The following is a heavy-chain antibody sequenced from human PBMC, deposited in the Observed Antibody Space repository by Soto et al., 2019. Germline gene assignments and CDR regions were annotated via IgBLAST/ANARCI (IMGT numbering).Heavy chain of an antibody. CDR1: GFIFNNYA. V-gene: IGHV3-23*01. CDR3: KRGDFWSGPDY. CDR2: IRGAGGGT. D-gene: IGHD3-3*01. J-gene: IGHJ4*02. Sequence: GESLKISCAASGFIFNNYAMSWVRQTPGQGLEWVSGIRGAGGGTNYTDSVKGRFIISRDNSKRTLYLHMSSLRGEDTAVYYCKRGDFWSGPDYWGQGDLVTVSS.